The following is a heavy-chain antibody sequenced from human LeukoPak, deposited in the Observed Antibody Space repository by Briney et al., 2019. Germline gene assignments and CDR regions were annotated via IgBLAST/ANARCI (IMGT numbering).Heavy chain of an antibody. CDR2: IHSSGST. CDR1: GGSISSYY. CDR3: VRRSSGWYFDY. J-gene: IGHJ4*02. D-gene: IGHD6-19*01. V-gene: IGHV4-4*07. Sequence: SETLSLTCTVSGGSISSYYWSWIRQPAGRGLEWIGRIHSSGSTNYNPSLKSRVIMSVDTPKNQISLRLTSVTAADTAVYYCVRRSSGWYFDYWGRGTLVTVSS.